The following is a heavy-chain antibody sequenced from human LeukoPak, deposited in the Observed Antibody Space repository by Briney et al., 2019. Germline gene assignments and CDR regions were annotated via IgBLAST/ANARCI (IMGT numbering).Heavy chain of an antibody. CDR1: GGSISSSSYY. CDR2: IYYSGST. Sequence: SETLSLTCTVSGGSISSSSYYWGWIRQPPGKGLEWIGSIYYSGSTYYNPSLKSRVTISVDTSKNQFSLKLSSVTAADTAVYYCARRYDRSGYFTLSGALAWYFDLWGRGTLVTVSS. CDR3: ARRYDRSGYFTLSGALAWYFDL. V-gene: IGHV4-39*01. D-gene: IGHD3-22*01. J-gene: IGHJ2*01.